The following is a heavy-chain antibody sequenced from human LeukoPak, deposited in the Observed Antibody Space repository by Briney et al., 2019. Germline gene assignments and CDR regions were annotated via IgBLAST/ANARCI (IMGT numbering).Heavy chain of an antibody. V-gene: IGHV4-34*01. CDR1: GGSFSGYY. CDR3: AGSRGITGTTPFDY. D-gene: IGHD1-7*01. J-gene: IGHJ4*02. CDR2: INHSGST. Sequence: SETLSLTCAVYGGSFSGYYWSSIRQPPGKWLEWIGEINHSGSTTYNPSLKSRVTISVDTSKNQFSLKLSSVTAADTAVYYCAGSRGITGTTPFDYWGQGTLVTVSS.